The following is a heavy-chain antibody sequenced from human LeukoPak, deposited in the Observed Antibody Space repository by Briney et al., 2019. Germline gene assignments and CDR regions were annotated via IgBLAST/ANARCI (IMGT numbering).Heavy chain of an antibody. V-gene: IGHV3-15*01. J-gene: IGHJ3*02. CDR2: FKSKAAGGTT. D-gene: IGHD1-26*01. CDR1: GFTFSSYA. Sequence: GGSLRLSCAAPGFTFSSYAMHWVRQAPGRGLEWVGRFKSKAAGGTTDYAAPVAGRFTISRDDSKNMLYLQMNSLKTEDTAVYYCTRGAPQADVFDIWGQGTMVTVSS. CDR3: TRGAPQADVFDI.